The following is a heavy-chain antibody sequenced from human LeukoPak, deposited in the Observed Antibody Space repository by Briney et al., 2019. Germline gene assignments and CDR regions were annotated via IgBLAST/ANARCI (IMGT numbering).Heavy chain of an antibody. V-gene: IGHV4-61*02. CDR2: IYTSGST. D-gene: IGHD6-6*01. Sequence: PSETLSLTCTVSGGSISSGSYYWSWIRQPAGKGLEWIGRIYTSGSTSYNPSLTSRVTISVDTSKNQFSLKLYSVTAADAAVYFCARDLRITARPPTYYYYYYMDVWGKGTTVTVSS. CDR1: GGSISSGSYY. J-gene: IGHJ6*03. CDR3: ARDLRITARPPTYYYYYYMDV.